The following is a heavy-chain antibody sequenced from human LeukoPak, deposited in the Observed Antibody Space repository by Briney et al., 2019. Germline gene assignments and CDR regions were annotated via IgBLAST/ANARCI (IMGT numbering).Heavy chain of an antibody. D-gene: IGHD3-9*01. Sequence: GASVKVSCKASGYTFTGYYIHWVRQAPGQRLEWMGWINPNSGGTNYAQKFQDGVTMTRDTSISTACMELSRLRSDDTAVYYCARDPASLYYDILTGYFDYWGQGTLVTVSS. CDR3: ARDPASLYYDILTGYFDY. V-gene: IGHV1-2*02. J-gene: IGHJ4*02. CDR2: INPNSGGT. CDR1: GYTFTGYY.